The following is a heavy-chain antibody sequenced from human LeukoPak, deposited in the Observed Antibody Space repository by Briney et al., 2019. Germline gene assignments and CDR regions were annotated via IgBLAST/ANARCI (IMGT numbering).Heavy chain of an antibody. Sequence: GASVKVSCKASGYTFTSYDINWVRQATGQGLEWVGWMNPNSGNTGYAQKFQGRVTMTRNTSISTAYMELSSLRSEDTAVYYCARDIVVVPAAIRGHAFDIWGQGTMVTVSS. J-gene: IGHJ3*02. CDR1: GYTFTSYD. CDR3: ARDIVVVPAAIRGHAFDI. CDR2: MNPNSGNT. D-gene: IGHD2-2*02. V-gene: IGHV1-8*01.